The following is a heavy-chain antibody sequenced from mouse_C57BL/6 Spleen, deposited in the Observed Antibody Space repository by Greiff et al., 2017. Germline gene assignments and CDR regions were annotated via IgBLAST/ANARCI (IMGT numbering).Heavy chain of an antibody. CDR3: ARRGDYGDYAMDY. CDR2: ISNLAYSI. J-gene: IGHJ4*01. Sequence: VQLKESGGGLVQPGGSLKLSCAASGFTFSDYGMAWVRQAPRKGPEWVAFISNLAYSIYYADTVTGRFTISRENAKNTLYLEMSSLRSEDTAMYYCARRGDYGDYAMDYWGQGTSVTVSS. D-gene: IGHD2-4*01. V-gene: IGHV5-15*01. CDR1: GFTFSDYG.